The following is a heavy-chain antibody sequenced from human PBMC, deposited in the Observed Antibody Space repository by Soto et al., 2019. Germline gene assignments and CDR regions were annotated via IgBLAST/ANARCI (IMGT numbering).Heavy chain of an antibody. Sequence: GASVKVSCKASGGTFSSYAISWVRQAPGQGLEWMGGIIPIFGTANYAQKFRGRLTLTRDKSMRAVYMKLSNLRPDDSAVYYCAREWSAAGHFYGMDAWGQGTTVTVSS. CDR1: GGTFSSYA. V-gene: IGHV1-69*05. D-gene: IGHD6-13*01. J-gene: IGHJ6*02. CDR2: IIPIFGTA. CDR3: AREWSAAGHFYGMDA.